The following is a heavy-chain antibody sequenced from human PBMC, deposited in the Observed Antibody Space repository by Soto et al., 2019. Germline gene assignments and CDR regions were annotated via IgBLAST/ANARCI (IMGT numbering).Heavy chain of an antibody. CDR3: ARSTYSSSWYPFDY. CDR2: IYYSGST. Sequence: QVQLQESGPGLVKPSQTLSLTCTVSGGSISSGGYYWSWIRQHPGKGLEWIGYIYYSGSTYYNPSLKSRGTISVDTSKNQFSLKLSSVTAADTAVYYCARSTYSSSWYPFDYWGQGTLVTVSS. J-gene: IGHJ4*02. D-gene: IGHD6-13*01. V-gene: IGHV4-31*03. CDR1: GGSISSGGYY.